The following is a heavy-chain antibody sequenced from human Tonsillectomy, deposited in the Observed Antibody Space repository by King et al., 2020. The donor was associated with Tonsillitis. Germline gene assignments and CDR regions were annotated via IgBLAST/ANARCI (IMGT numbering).Heavy chain of an antibody. CDR2: IYYSGST. J-gene: IGHJ4*02. CDR3: ARMDSGRYGWADY. D-gene: IGHD1-26*01. Sequence: VQLQESGPGLVKPSETLSLTCTVSGGSVSSGSYYWSWIRQPPGKGLEWIGYIYYSGSTNYNPSLKSRVTISVDTSKNQFSLKLSSVTAADTAVYYCARMDSGRYGWADYWGQGTLVTVSS. CDR1: GGSVSSGSYY. V-gene: IGHV4-61*01.